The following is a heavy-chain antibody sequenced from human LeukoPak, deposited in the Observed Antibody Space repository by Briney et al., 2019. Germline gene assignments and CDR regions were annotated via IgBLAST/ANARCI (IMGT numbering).Heavy chain of an antibody. J-gene: IGHJ4*02. D-gene: IGHD6-13*01. CDR1: GVSISSYY. CDR3: ARGGGRRYSSSWYVVDY. Sequence: SETLSLTCTVSGVSISSYYWTWIRQPPGKGLEWIGEINHSGSTNYNPSLKSRVTISVDTSKNQFSLKLSSVTAADTAVYYCARGGGRRYSSSWYVVDYWGQGTLVTVSS. CDR2: INHSGST. V-gene: IGHV4-34*01.